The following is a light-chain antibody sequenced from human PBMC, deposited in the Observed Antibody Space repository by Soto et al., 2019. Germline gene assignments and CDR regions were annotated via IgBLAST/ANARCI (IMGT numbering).Light chain of an antibody. J-gene: IGLJ1*01. Sequence: QSGLPQPASVSVSPGQSITISCTGTSSDVGGYDFVSWYQQHAGRAPKLLIYEVSRRPSGVSNRFSGSKSGNTASLTISGLQAEDEADYYCSSYSGYYTRVYGTATKVALL. CDR3: SSYSGYYTRV. CDR1: SSDVGGYDF. V-gene: IGLV2-14*01. CDR2: EVS.